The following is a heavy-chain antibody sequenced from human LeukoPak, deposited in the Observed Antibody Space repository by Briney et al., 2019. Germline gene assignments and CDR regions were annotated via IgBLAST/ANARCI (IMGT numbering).Heavy chain of an antibody. Sequence: SETLSLTCTVSGGSISSYYWSWIRQSPGKGLEWIGYIYYSGSTNFNPSLKSRVTISVDTSKNQFSLKLSSVTAADTAVYYCARASSGWYNWFDPWGQGTLVTVTS. J-gene: IGHJ5*02. V-gene: IGHV4-59*01. CDR2: IYYSGST. D-gene: IGHD6-19*01. CDR3: ARASSGWYNWFDP. CDR1: GGSISSYY.